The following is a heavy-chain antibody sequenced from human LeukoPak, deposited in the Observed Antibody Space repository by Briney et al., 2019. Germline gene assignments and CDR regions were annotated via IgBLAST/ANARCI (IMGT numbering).Heavy chain of an antibody. J-gene: IGHJ4*02. Sequence: GGSLRLSCAASGFTFSSYAMSWVRRAPGKGLEWVSVISGSGGSTYYADSVKGRFSISRDNSKNTLYLQMNSLRAEDTAVYYCAKGMAWAYGDYEYYFDYWGQGTLVTVSS. CDR1: GFTFSSYA. D-gene: IGHD4-17*01. V-gene: IGHV3-23*01. CDR2: ISGSGGST. CDR3: AKGMAWAYGDYEYYFDY.